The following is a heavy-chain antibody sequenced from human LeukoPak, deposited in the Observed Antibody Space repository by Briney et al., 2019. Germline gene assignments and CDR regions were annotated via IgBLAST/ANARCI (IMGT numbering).Heavy chain of an antibody. J-gene: IGHJ3*02. D-gene: IGHD6-19*01. CDR2: ISAYNGNT. CDR3: ARDMSAVAGTRDDAFDI. V-gene: IGHV1-18*01. CDR1: GYTFTSYG. Sequence: GASVKVSCKASGYTFTSYGISWVRQAPGQGLEWMGWISAYNGNTNYAQKLQGRVTMTTDTSTSTAYMELRSLRSDDTAVYYCARDMSAVAGTRDDAFDIWGQGTMVTVSS.